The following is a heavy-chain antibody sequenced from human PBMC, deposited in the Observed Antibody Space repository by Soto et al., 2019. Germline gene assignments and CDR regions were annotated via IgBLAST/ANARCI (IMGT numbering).Heavy chain of an antibody. CDR2: IYYSGST. CDR1: GGFISSYY. V-gene: IGHV4-59*08. D-gene: IGHD1-26*01. J-gene: IGHJ6*03. CDR3: ARQQWGYYYYYMDV. Sequence: PSETLSLTCTVSGGFISSYYWSWIRQPPGKGLEWIGYIYYSGSTNYNPSLKSRVTISVDTSKNQFSLKLSSVTAADTAVYYCARQQWGYYYYYMDVWGKGTTVTVSS.